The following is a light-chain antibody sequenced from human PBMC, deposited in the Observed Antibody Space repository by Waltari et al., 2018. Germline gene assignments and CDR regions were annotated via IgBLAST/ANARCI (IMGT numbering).Light chain of an antibody. Sequence: DIQMTQSPSSLSASVGDRVTITCQASQDISRYLNWYQQKPGKAPNLLIYHASNLETGVPSRFSGSGSGTDFTFTISSLQPEDIATYYCQQYDNLFTFGGGTKVEIK. CDR2: HAS. CDR1: QDISRY. V-gene: IGKV1-33*01. CDR3: QQYDNLFT. J-gene: IGKJ4*01.